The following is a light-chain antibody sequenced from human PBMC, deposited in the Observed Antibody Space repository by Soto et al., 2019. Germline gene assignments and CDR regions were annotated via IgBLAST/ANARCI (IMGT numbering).Light chain of an antibody. CDR2: AAS. Sequence: DIQMTQSPASLSASVGDRVTISFRASQSIDTYLNWYQQTEGKAPNLLIYAASSLQSGVPSRFSGSGSGTDFTLTFSSLQPEDFKTYYCQQTYSNPRAFGQGTKVDI. J-gene: IGKJ1*01. CDR3: QQTYSNPRA. V-gene: IGKV1-39*01. CDR1: QSIDTY.